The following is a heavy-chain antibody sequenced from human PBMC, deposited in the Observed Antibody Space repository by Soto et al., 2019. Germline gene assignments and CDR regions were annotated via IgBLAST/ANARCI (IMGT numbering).Heavy chain of an antibody. CDR3: AKGSDIVVVVAANFFDY. D-gene: IGHD2-15*01. V-gene: IGHV3-23*01. CDR2: IRGSGGST. J-gene: IGHJ4*02. Sequence: GGSLRLSCAASGFTFSSYAMSWVRQAPGKGLEWVSAIRGSGGSTYYADSVKGRFTISRDNSKNTLYLQMNSLRAEDTAVYYCAKGSDIVVVVAANFFDYWGQGTLVTVSS. CDR1: GFTFSSYA.